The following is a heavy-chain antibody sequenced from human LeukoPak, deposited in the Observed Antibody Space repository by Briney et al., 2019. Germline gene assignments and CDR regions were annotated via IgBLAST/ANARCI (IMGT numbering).Heavy chain of an antibody. CDR1: GGTFSSYA. J-gene: IGHJ6*02. V-gene: IGHV1-69*04. CDR2: IIPILGIA. CDR3: ARGLWFGEDYYGMDV. Sequence: GASVKVSCKASGGTFSSYAISWVRQAPGQGLEWMGRIIPILGIANYAQKFQGRVTTTADKSTSTAYMELSSLRSEDTAVYYCARGLWFGEDYYGMDVWGQGTTVTVSS. D-gene: IGHD3-10*01.